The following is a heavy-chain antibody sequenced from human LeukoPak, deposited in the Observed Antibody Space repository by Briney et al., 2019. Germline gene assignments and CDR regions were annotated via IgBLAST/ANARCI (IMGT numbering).Heavy chain of an antibody. Sequence: SETLSLTCTVSGGSIRGYYWTWIRQPPGKGLEWIGYIYYGGSTNYNPSLKSRITMSADASKNQFSLRLSSVTAADTAVYYCARAVADSFDYWGQGTLVTVSS. V-gene: IGHV4-59*01. D-gene: IGHD6-19*01. CDR3: ARAVADSFDY. CDR1: GGSIRGYY. J-gene: IGHJ4*02. CDR2: IYYGGST.